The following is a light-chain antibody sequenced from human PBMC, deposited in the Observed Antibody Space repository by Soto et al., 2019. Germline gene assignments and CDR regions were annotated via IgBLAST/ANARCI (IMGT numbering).Light chain of an antibody. J-gene: IGKJ4*01. Sequence: AIRMTQSPSSFSASTGDRVTITCRASQGISSYLAWYQQKPGKAPKLLIYAASTLQSGVPSRFSGSGYGTDFTLTISCLQSEDFATYYCPQYYSYPLTFGGGTKVEIK. CDR3: PQYYSYPLT. V-gene: IGKV1-8*01. CDR2: AAS. CDR1: QGISSY.